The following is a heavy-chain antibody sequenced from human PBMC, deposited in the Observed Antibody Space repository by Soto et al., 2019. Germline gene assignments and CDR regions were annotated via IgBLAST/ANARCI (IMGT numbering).Heavy chain of an antibody. D-gene: IGHD1-20*01. CDR1: GFTFSSYS. CDR2: ISGSGDST. CDR3: AKSFGDTWNQYYFDY. J-gene: IGHJ4*02. Sequence: GGSLRLSCAASGFTFSSYSMSWVRQAPGKGLEWVSGISGSGDSTYYADSVKGRITISRDNSKNTLFLQMNTLRAEDTAVYYCAKSFGDTWNQYYFDYWGQGTLVTVSS. V-gene: IGHV3-23*01.